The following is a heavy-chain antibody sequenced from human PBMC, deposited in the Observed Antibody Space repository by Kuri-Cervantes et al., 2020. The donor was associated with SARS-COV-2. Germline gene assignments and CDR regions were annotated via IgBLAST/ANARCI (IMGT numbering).Heavy chain of an antibody. CDR3: AREGAQSGSSDY. J-gene: IGHJ4*02. CDR1: GGTFNSYA. V-gene: IGHV1-46*02. D-gene: IGHD3-10*01. Sequence: ASVKVSCKASGGTFNSYAISWVRQAPGQGLEWMGIINPSGGSTSYAQKFQGRVTMTRDTSTSTVYMELSSLRSEDTAVYYCAREGAQSGSSDYWGQGTLVTVSS. CDR2: INPSGGST.